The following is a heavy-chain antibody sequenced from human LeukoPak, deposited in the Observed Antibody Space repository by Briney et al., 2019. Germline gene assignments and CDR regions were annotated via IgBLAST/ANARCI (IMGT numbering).Heavy chain of an antibody. CDR1: GFTFDSYA. CDR2: ISPSGGST. CDR3: ARGPAYSYGPFDY. J-gene: IGHJ4*02. Sequence: GGSLRLSCAASGFTFDSYAMRWVRQAPGKGLEWVSSISPSGGSTFYADSVKGRITVSRDNSKNTLFLQMNSLRAEDTAVYYCARGPAYSYGPFDYWGQGTLVTVSS. V-gene: IGHV3-23*01. D-gene: IGHD5-18*01.